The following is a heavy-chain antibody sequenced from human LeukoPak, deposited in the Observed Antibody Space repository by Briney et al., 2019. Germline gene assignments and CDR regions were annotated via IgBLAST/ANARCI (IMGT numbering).Heavy chain of an antibody. CDR1: GFTFSAYW. J-gene: IGHJ4*02. CDR3: AKFDDYVWGSYRALDY. CDR2: IRYDGSNK. D-gene: IGHD3-16*02. V-gene: IGHV3-30*02. Sequence: GGSLRLSCAASGFTFSAYWMSWVRQAPGKGLEWVAFIRYDGSNKYYADSVKGRFTISRDNSKNTLYLQMNSLRAEDTAVYYCAKFDDYVWGSYRALDYWGQGTLVTVSS.